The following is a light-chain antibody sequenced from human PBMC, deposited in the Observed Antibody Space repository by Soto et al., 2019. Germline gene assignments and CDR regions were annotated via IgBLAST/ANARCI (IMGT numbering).Light chain of an antibody. J-gene: IGKJ3*01. V-gene: IGKV1-5*03. Sequence: DVQMAQSPSTLSASVGDRVTITCRASQSIGDWLALFQQKPGKAPALLIYRASYLESGVPSRFRGSGSGTEFTLTISSLQPDDFSTYYCQNYSTYSGTFGPGTTVEIK. CDR2: RAS. CDR1: QSIGDW. CDR3: QNYSTYSGT.